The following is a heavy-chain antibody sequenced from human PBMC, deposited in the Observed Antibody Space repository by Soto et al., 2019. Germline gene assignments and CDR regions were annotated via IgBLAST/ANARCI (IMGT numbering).Heavy chain of an antibody. J-gene: IGHJ4*02. CDR3: ARGRYGDY. Sequence: QVHLVQSGAEVKKPGASVKVSCKGSGYTFTTYGITWVRQAPGQGLEWMGWISAHNGNTKYAQKLQGRVTLTRDTATSTAYMELRSLRSDDTAVYYCARGRYGDYWGQGALVTVSS. CDR1: GYTFTTYG. V-gene: IGHV1-18*01. CDR2: ISAHNGNT. D-gene: IGHD1-1*01.